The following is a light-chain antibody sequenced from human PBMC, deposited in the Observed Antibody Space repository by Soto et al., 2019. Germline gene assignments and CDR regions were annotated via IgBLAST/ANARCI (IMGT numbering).Light chain of an antibody. CDR3: QQRSKWRT. J-gene: IGKJ1*01. CDR1: QSVSNY. CDR2: DAS. V-gene: IGKV3-11*01. Sequence: IVLTQSPLSLPVTPGEPASISCRASQSVSNYLAWYQHKPGQAPRLLIYDASKRATGIPARFSGSGFGTDFTLTISSLEPEDFAVYYCQQRSKWRTFGQGTKVDIK.